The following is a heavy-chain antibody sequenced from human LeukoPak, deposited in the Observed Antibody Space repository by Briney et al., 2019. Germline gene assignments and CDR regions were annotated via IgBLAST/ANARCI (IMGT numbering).Heavy chain of an antibody. D-gene: IGHD1-26*01. CDR2: MNPNSGNT. J-gene: IGHJ3*02. Sequence: ASVKVSCKASGYSFTSYDINWVRQATGQGLEWMGWMNPNSGNTGYAQKFQGRVTITRNTSISTAYMELSSLRSEDTAVYYCARGPNPFKWELLSGAFDIWGQGTMVTVSS. CDR3: ARGPNPFKWELLSGAFDI. V-gene: IGHV1-8*03. CDR1: GYSFTSYD.